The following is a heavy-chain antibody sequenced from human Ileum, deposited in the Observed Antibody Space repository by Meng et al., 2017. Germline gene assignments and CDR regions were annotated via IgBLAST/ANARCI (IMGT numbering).Heavy chain of an antibody. V-gene: IGHV4-61*08. J-gene: IGHJ4*02. CDR1: GGSVSSAGYQ. D-gene: IGHD7-27*01. CDR2: AST. Sequence: QLQPKESGPGLGRPLGTLSLSCTVSGGSVSSAGYQWGWIRQPPGKVLEWIGYASTNYNPSLKSRVTISLDTSKNQFSLKLSSVTAADTAVYYCARDHWGSLDYWGQGILVTVSS. CDR3: ARDHWGSLDY.